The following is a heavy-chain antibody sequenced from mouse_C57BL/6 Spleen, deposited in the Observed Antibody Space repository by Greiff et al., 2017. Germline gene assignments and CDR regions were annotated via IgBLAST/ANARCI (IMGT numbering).Heavy chain of an antibody. CDR3: ARSGGKDAMDY. J-gene: IGHJ4*01. V-gene: IGHV1-69*01. Sequence: QVQLQQPGAELVMPGASVKLSCKASGYTFTSYWMHWVKQRPGQGLEWIGEIDPSDSYTNYNQKFKGKSTLTVDKSSSTAYMQLSSLTSEDSAVXYCARSGGKDAMDYWGQGTSVTVSS. D-gene: IGHD3-1*01. CDR2: IDPSDSYT. CDR1: GYTFTSYW.